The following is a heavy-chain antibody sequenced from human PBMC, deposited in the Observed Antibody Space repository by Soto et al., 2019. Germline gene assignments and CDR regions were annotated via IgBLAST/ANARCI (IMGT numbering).Heavy chain of an antibody. V-gene: IGHV4-61*01. CDR2: ILDSGTT. CDR3: ASSSLYGMDV. Sequence: SETLSLTCFVSGGSVNRGSYYWTWIRQPPGKGLEWIGYILDSGTTDYNPSLKSRVTMSVDTSKNQFSLKVGSVTAADTAVYYCASSSLYGMDVWGQGTTVTVSS. J-gene: IGHJ6*02. CDR1: GGSVNRGSYY.